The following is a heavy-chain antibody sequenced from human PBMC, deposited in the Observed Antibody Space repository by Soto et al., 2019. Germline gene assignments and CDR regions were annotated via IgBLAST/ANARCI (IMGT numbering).Heavy chain of an antibody. V-gene: IGHV4-28*01. J-gene: IGHJ3*02. CDR2: LYYSGST. CDR1: GYSISSSNW. Sequence: QVQLQESGPGLVKPSHTLSHTCAVSGYSISSSNWWGWIRQPPGKGLEWIGYLYYSGSTYYNPSLKSRVTMSVDTSKNQFSLKLSSVTAVDTAVYFCARKNGVLYAFDIWGQGTMVTVSS. D-gene: IGHD4-17*01. CDR3: ARKNGVLYAFDI.